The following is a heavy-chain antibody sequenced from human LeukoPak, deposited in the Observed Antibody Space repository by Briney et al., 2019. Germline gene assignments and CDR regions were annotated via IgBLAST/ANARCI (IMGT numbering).Heavy chain of an antibody. CDR1: GGSISSSSYY. Sequence: SETLALTCTVSGGSISSSSYYWGWIRQPPGKGLEWIGSIYYRGSTYYNPSLKSRVTISVDTSKNQFSLKLSSVTAADTAVYYCARNRYSYGSYYFDYWGQGTLVTVSS. CDR2: IYYRGST. J-gene: IGHJ4*02. V-gene: IGHV4-39*07. D-gene: IGHD5-18*01. CDR3: ARNRYSYGSYYFDY.